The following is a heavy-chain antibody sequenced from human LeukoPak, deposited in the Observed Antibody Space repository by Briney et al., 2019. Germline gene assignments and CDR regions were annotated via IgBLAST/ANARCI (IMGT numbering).Heavy chain of an antibody. D-gene: IGHD3-3*01. CDR3: ARGPDFWSGPTFDP. CDR2: INPNSGGT. CDR1: GYTFTGYY. J-gene: IGHJ5*02. V-gene: IGHV1-2*02. Sequence: GASVKVSCKASGYTFTGYYMHWVRQAPGQGLEWMGWINPNSGGTNYAQKFQGRVTMTRDTSISTAYMELSRLRSDDTAVYYCARGPDFWSGPTFDPWGQGTLVTVSS.